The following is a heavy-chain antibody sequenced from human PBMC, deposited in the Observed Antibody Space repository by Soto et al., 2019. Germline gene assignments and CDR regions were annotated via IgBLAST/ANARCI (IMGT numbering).Heavy chain of an antibody. CDR3: ARGRKYYYDNTGPFYFDH. CDR1: GGSVTSGNYY. J-gene: IGHJ4*02. Sequence: SETLSLTCTVSGGSVTSGNYYWSWIRQPPGKGLEWIAYIYYSGITNNNPSLKSRVTISVDTSKNQFSLKLTSVTAADTAVYYCARGRKYYYDNTGPFYFDHGGQGTLVTVS. CDR2: IYYSGIT. V-gene: IGHV4-61*01. D-gene: IGHD3-22*01.